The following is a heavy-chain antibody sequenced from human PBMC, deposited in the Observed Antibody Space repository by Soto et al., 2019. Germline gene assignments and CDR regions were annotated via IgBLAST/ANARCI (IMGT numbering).Heavy chain of an antibody. J-gene: IGHJ6*03. CDR1: GFTFSDYY. Sequence: GGSLRLSCSASGFTFSDYYMSWIRQAPGKGLEWVSYISSSGSTIYYADSVKGRFTISRDNAKNSLYLQMNSLRAEDTAVYYCARDFSGKIFGVVYYYYYYMEVWGKGTTVTVSS. CDR2: ISSSGSTI. V-gene: IGHV3-11*01. CDR3: ARDFSGKIFGVVYYYYYYMEV. D-gene: IGHD3-3*01.